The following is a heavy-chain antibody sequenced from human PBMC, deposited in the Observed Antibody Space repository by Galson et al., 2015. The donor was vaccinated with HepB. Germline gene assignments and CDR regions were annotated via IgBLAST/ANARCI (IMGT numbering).Heavy chain of an antibody. Sequence: SLRLSCAASGFTFSNAWMNWVRQAPGKGLEWVGRIKSKTDGGTTDYAAPVKGRFTISRDDSKNTLYLQMNSLKTEDTAVYYCTTGLTMVRGVIKYWFDPWGQGTLVTVSS. D-gene: IGHD3-10*01. V-gene: IGHV3-15*07. J-gene: IGHJ5*02. CDR1: GFTFSNAW. CDR2: IKSKTDGGTT. CDR3: TTGLTMVRGVIKYWFDP.